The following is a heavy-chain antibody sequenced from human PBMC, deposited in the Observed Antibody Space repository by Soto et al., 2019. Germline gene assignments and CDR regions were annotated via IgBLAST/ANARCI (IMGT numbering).Heavy chain of an antibody. J-gene: IGHJ6*03. D-gene: IGHD2-15*01. V-gene: IGHV3-23*01. CDR1: GFTFSSYA. Sequence: GGSLRLSCAASGFTFSSYAMSWVRQAPGKGLEWVSAISGSGGSTYYADTVKGRLTISRDNSKNTLYLQMNSLTAEDTAVYYCAKDLIHCSGGSCYSPYYYYYYMDVWGKGTTVTVSS. CDR2: ISGSGGST. CDR3: AKDLIHCSGGSCYSPYYYYYYMDV.